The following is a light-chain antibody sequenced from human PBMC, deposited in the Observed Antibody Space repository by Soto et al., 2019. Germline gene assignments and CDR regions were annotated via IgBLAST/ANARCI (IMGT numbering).Light chain of an antibody. V-gene: IGLV2-11*01. CDR2: DVS. J-gene: IGLJ2*01. CDR1: ISAVGGYNY. CDR3: CSYAGSYSVV. Sequence: QSALTQPRSVSGSPGQSVTISCTGTISAVGGYNYVSWYQQHPGKAPKLMIYDVSKRPSGVPDRFSGSKSGNTASLTISGLQAEDEADYYCCSYAGSYSVVFGGGTKLTVL.